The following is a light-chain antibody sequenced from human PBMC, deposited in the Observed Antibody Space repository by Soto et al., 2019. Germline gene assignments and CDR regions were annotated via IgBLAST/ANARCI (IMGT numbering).Light chain of an antibody. CDR3: AAWDVSIVV. J-gene: IGLJ2*01. CDR2: SDN. V-gene: IGLV1-44*01. CDR1: SSNIGTNT. Sequence: QSVLTQPPSASGTPGQRVTISCSGSSSNIGTNTVICYQQLPGAATKLLIYSDNQRPAGAPHRFSGSTASTSASMATSVLQAEDEADYCCAAWDVSIVVFGGGTKLTVL.